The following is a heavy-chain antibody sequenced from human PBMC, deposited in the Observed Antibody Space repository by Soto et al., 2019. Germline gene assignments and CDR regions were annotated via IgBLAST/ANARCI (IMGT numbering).Heavy chain of an antibody. CDR3: ARAVLQLDP. D-gene: IGHD3-10*01. Sequence: SETLSLTCNVSGGSITSGGFYWHWVRQHPGEGLEWIGYIFHSGSIYYNPSLKSRVTISVDTSKNQFSLKLSSVTAADTAVYYCARAVLQLDPWGQGTLVTVSS. J-gene: IGHJ5*02. V-gene: IGHV4-30-4*08. CDR1: GGSITSGGFY. CDR2: IFHSGSI.